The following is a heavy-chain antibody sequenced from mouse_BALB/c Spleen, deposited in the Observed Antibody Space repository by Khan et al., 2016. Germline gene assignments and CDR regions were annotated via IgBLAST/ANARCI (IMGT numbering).Heavy chain of an antibody. Sequence: VQLKESGPGLVKPSQSLSLTCTVTGYSITSGYGWNWIRQFPGNKLEWMGYISYRGSTNYNPSLKSRISTTRDTSKNQLFLQLNSVTTEDTATYYCARTARIKYWGQGTTLTVSS. CDR1: GYSITSGYG. CDR2: ISYRGST. D-gene: IGHD1-2*01. V-gene: IGHV3-2*02. J-gene: IGHJ2*01. CDR3: ARTARIKY.